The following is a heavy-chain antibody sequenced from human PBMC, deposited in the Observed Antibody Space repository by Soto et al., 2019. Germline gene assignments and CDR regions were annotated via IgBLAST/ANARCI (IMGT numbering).Heavy chain of an antibody. CDR3: ARQTSRGYSSSWFFDD. J-gene: IGHJ4*02. Sequence: QLQLQESGPGLVKPSETLSLICSVSGGSVGSSGYYWGWIRQAPGKGLEWIVSSYPSAGAYYNPSLKQRVTTTIDSPNNQSALTLTSVTASDTAVYYCARQTSRGYSSSWFFDDWCQGTPVSVSS. D-gene: IGHD4-4*01. V-gene: IGHV4-39*01. CDR2: SYPSAGA. CDR1: GGSVGSSGYY.